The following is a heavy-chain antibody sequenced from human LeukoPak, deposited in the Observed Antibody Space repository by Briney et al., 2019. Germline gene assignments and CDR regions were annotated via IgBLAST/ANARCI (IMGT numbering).Heavy chain of an antibody. D-gene: IGHD3-10*01. CDR2: IYYSGST. Sequence: PSETLSLTCTVSGGSISSSSYYWGWIRQPPGKGLEWIGSIYYSGSTYYNPSLKSRVTISVDTSKNQFSLKLSSVTAADTAVYYCARGVRENDAFDIWGQGTMVTVSS. J-gene: IGHJ3*02. CDR3: ARGVRENDAFDI. CDR1: GGSISSSSYY. V-gene: IGHV4-39*01.